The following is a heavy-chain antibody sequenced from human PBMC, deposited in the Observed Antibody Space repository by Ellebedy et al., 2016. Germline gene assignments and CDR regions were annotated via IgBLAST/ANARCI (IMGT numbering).Heavy chain of an antibody. V-gene: IGHV3-23*01. D-gene: IGHD4-17*01. J-gene: IGHJ4*02. CDR1: GIAFSDFF. CDR3: YYGHYSGF. CDR2: ISGGGDIT. Sequence: GESLKISXAASGIAFSDFFMTWVRQAPGGGLEWVSTISGGGDITVSADSVKGRFTISRDNSRYTLYLQMDSLTAADTAVYYCYYGHYSGFWGQGTLVTVSS.